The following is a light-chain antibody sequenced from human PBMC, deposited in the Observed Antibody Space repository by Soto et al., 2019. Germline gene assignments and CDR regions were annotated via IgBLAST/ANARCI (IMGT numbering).Light chain of an antibody. CDR2: WAS. CDR3: QQYYNTPLN. J-gene: IGKJ4*01. Sequence: IVMTQSPDSLAVSLGERATVNCKSSQSVLYSSNNKNYLAWYQHKPGQPPKLLIYWASTRESGVPDRFSGSGSGTDFTLTISSLQAEDVAVYYCQQYYNTPLNFGGGTKVEIK. CDR1: QSVLYSSNNKNY. V-gene: IGKV4-1*01.